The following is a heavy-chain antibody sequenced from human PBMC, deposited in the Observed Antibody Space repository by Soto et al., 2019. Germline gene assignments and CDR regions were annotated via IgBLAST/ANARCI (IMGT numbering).Heavy chain of an antibody. J-gene: IGHJ4*02. Sequence: EVQLVESGGGLVQPGGSLRLSCAASGITVSSNYMSWVRQAPGQGLAWVSVLYRGGNTFYADSVKCRSTISRDNSKNTRYLQMNSLRAEDTAVYYCARCKVSENFDYFDYWGQGTLVTVSS. CDR2: LYRGGNT. D-gene: IGHD1-20*01. V-gene: IGHV3-66*01. CDR1: GITVSSNY. CDR3: ARCKVSENFDYFDY.